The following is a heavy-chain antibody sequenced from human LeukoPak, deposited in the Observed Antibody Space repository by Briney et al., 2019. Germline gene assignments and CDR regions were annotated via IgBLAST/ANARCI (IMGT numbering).Heavy chain of an antibody. V-gene: IGHV1-2*06. CDR1: VYTFTGFY. D-gene: IGHD3-22*01. J-gene: IGHJ4*02. CDR2: INPNSGDT. CDR3: ARVHDSSGYVVGY. Sequence: ASVKVSCKASVYTFTGFYMHWVRQAPGQGLEWMGRINPNSGDTNYAQKFQGRVTMTKDTSISTAYMELSRLTSDDTAVYYCARVHDSSGYVVGYWGQGTLVTVSS.